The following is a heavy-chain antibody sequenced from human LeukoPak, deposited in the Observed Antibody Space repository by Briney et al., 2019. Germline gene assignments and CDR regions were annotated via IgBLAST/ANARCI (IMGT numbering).Heavy chain of an antibody. CDR2: ISGSGGST. CDR1: GSTFSSYA. CDR3: AKAPVIAAAASYYFDY. Sequence: GGSLRLSCAASGSTFSSYAMSWVRQAPGKGLEWVSAISGSGGSTYYADSVKGRFTISRDNSKNTLYLQMNSLRAEDTAVYYCAKAPVIAAAASYYFDYWGQGTLVTVSS. V-gene: IGHV3-23*01. D-gene: IGHD6-13*01. J-gene: IGHJ4*02.